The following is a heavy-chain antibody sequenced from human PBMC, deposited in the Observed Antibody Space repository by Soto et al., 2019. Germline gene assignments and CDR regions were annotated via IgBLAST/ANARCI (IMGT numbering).Heavy chain of an antibody. Sequence: QVQLVQSGAEVKKPGASVKVSCRASGYTFTSYDINWVRQAPGQGLEWMGWMYPNSGSTGYAQKXQXKGNMTRDTSISTAFMELSSLRFEDTAVYYCYDLNYWGQGTLVTVSS. D-gene: IGHD5-12*01. V-gene: IGHV1-8*01. CDR3: YDLNY. CDR2: MYPNSGST. J-gene: IGHJ4*02. CDR1: GYTFTSYD.